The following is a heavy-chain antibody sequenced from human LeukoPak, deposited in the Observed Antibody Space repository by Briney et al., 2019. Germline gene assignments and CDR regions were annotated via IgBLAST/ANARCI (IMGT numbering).Heavy chain of an antibody. D-gene: IGHD1-26*01. CDR3: ARGWELILIGAFDL. CDR1: GGSISSSNW. Sequence: PSETLSLTCAVSGGSISSSNWWSWVRQPPGKGLEWIGEIYHSGSTNYNPSLKSRVTISVDKSKNQFSLKLSSVTAADTAVYYCARGWELILIGAFDLWGQGIMVTVSS. J-gene: IGHJ3*01. CDR2: IYHSGST. V-gene: IGHV4-4*02.